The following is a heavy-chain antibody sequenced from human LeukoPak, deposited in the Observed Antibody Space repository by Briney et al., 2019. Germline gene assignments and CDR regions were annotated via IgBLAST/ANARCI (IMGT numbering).Heavy chain of an antibody. D-gene: IGHD6-13*01. CDR1: GFTFDDYA. CDR3: AKDMGAAAGPFDY. Sequence: PGGSLRLSCAASGFTFDDYAMHWVRQAPGKGLEWVSGISWNSGSIGYADTVKGRFTISRDNAKNSLYLQMNSLRAEDTALHYCAKDMGAAAGPFDYWGQGTLVTVSS. J-gene: IGHJ4*02. V-gene: IGHV3-9*01. CDR2: ISWNSGSI.